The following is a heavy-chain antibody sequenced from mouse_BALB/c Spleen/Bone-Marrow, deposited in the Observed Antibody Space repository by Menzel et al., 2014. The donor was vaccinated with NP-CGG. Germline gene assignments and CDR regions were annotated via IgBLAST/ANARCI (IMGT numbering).Heavy chain of an antibody. D-gene: IGHD2-3*01. J-gene: IGHJ3*01. CDR1: GFDFXRYW. CDR3: ARLGYYGWFAY. Sequence: EVQAVESGGGLVQPGGSLKLSCAASGFDFXRYWMSWVRQAPGKGLQWIGEINPESNTINYSPSLKDKFIISRDNAKNTLYLQMSKVKSEDAALYCCARLGYYGWFAYWGQGTLVTVSA. V-gene: IGHV4-1*02. CDR2: INPESNTI.